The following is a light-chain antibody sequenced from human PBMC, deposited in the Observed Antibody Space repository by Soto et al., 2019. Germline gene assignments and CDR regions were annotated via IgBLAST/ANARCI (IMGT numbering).Light chain of an antibody. V-gene: IGKV1-5*03. Sequence: DIQMTQSPSTLSASVGDRVTITCRASQTISTLLAWYQQRPGKAPNLLIYKASSLESGVPSRFSGSGSGTEFTLTISSLQTDYFATYFCQQYSTYPWTFGQGTKVEVK. CDR3: QQYSTYPWT. CDR2: KAS. CDR1: QTISTL. J-gene: IGKJ1*01.